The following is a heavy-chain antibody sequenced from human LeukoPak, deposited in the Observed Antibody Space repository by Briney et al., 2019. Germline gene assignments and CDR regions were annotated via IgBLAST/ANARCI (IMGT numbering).Heavy chain of an antibody. CDR3: ARRHKVITMVRGVLTYYYYGMDV. V-gene: IGHV3-33*01. CDR1: GFTFSSYG. D-gene: IGHD3-10*01. J-gene: IGHJ6*04. Sequence: GGSLRLSCAASGFTFSSYGMHWVRQAPGKGLEWVAVIWYDGSNKYYADSVKGRFTISRDNSKNTLYLQMNSLRAEDTAVYYCARRHKVITMVRGVLTYYYYGMDVWGEGTTVTVSS. CDR2: IWYDGSNK.